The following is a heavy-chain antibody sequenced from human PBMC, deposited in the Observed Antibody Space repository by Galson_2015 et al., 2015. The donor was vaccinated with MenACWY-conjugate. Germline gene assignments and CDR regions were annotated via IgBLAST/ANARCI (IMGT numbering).Heavy chain of an antibody. CDR2: ISPGDSYT. D-gene: IGHD1-26*01. J-gene: IGHJ6*02. CDR3: TRHPPGGRGMDV. V-gene: IGHV5-51*01. Sequence: QSGAEVKKPGESLKISCTGSGSTFPTYWIGWVRQMPGKGLEWMGFISPGDSYTRYNPAFQGQVTISADKSISTAYLQWNSLQASDTAMYACTRHPPGGRGMDVWGQGTTVTVSS. CDR1: GSTFPTYW.